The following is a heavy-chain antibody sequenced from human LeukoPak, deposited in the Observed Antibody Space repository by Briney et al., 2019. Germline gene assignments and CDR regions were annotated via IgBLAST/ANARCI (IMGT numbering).Heavy chain of an antibody. D-gene: IGHD3-10*01. V-gene: IGHV4-59*01. J-gene: IGHJ4*02. CDR1: GGSISSYY. Sequence: SETLSLTCTVSGGSISSYYWSWIRQPPGKGLEWIGYIYYSGSTNYNPSLKSRVTISVDTSKNQFSLKLSSVTAADTAVYYCARDRGEFDYWGQGTLVTVSS. CDR3: ARDRGEFDY. CDR2: IYYSGST.